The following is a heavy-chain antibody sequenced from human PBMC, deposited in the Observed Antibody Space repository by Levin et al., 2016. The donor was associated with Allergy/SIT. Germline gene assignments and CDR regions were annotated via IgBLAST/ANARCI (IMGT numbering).Heavy chain of an antibody. CDR3: ARAGVVPAAESLVYFDY. Sequence: SETLSLTCTVSGGSISSGGYYWSWIRQHPGKGLEWIGYIYYSGSTYYNPSLKSRVTISVDTSKNQFSLKPSSVTAADTAVYYCARAGVVPAAESLVYFDYWGQGTLVTVSS. J-gene: IGHJ4*02. CDR1: GGSISSGGYY. CDR2: IYYSGST. V-gene: IGHV4-31*03. D-gene: IGHD2-2*01.